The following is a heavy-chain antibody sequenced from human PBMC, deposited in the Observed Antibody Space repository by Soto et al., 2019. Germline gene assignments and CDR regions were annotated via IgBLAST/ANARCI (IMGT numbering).Heavy chain of an antibody. CDR1: GGTFSSYA. D-gene: IGHD3-22*01. V-gene: IGHV1-69*13. CDR2: IIPIFGTA. J-gene: IGHJ6*02. Sequence: SVKVSCKASGGTFSSYAISWVRQAPGQGLEWMGGIIPIFGTANYAQKFQGRVTITADESTSTAYMELSSLRSEDTAVYYCARTNYDSSGYYPIDRNYYGMDVWGQGTTVTVSS. CDR3: ARTNYDSSGYYPIDRNYYGMDV.